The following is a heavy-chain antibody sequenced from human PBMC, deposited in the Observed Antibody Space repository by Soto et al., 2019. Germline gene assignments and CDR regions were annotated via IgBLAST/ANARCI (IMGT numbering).Heavy chain of an antibody. V-gene: IGHV1-69*13. CDR1: GGTFSSYA. D-gene: IGHD3-22*01. CDR3: ARGPGYYYDSSGYREQAY. CDR2: IIPIFGTA. Sequence: SVKVSCKASGGTFSSYAISWVRQAPGQGLEWMGGIIPIFGTANYAQKFQGRVTITADESTSTAYMELSSLRSEDTAVYYCARGPGYYYDSSGYREQAYWGQGTLVTVYS. J-gene: IGHJ4*02.